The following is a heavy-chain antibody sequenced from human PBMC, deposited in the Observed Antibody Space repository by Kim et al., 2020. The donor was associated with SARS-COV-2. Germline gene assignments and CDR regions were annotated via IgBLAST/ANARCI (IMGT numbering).Heavy chain of an antibody. J-gene: IGHJ6*02. D-gene: IGHD3-10*01. CDR2: SIPLFGSG. Sequence: SVKVSCKASGDIDTFTTDVFTWVRQAPGQGFEWLGKSIPLFGSGNSAEKFRDRITFSADDSTKTVYMELNSLTSGDTAIYYCAREVGVRGLALDLWGQG. V-gene: IGHV1-69*13. CDR1: GDIDTFTTDV. CDR3: AREVGVRGLALDL.